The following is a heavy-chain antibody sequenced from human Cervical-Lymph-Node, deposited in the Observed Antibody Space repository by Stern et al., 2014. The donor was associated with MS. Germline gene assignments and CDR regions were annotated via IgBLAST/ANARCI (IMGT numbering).Heavy chain of an antibody. V-gene: IGHV1-69*01. CDR2: IVSIFDKA. Sequence: VQLVQSGAEAKKPGSSGKVSCKVSGASFSTNAISWVRQAPGQGLEWMGAIVSIFDKANYAQRFRGRVTITADESTSTAYLDLSSLRSGDTAVYFCTREHHGGNFASWGQGTLVTVSS. CDR3: TREHHGGNFAS. CDR1: GASFSTNA. J-gene: IGHJ4*02. D-gene: IGHD4-23*01.